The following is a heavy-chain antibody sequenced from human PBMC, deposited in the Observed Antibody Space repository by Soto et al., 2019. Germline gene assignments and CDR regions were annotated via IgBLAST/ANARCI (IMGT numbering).Heavy chain of an antibody. Sequence: QVQLVRSGAEVKKPGSSVKVSCKASGGTFSSYAISWVRQAPGQGLEWMGGIIPIFGTANYAQKFQGRVTITADESTSTAYMELSSLRSEDTAVYYCARSAETLGYCSGGSCFYFDYWGQGTLVTVSS. CDR1: GGTFSSYA. D-gene: IGHD2-15*01. J-gene: IGHJ4*02. CDR3: ARSAETLGYCSGGSCFYFDY. CDR2: IIPIFGTA. V-gene: IGHV1-69*01.